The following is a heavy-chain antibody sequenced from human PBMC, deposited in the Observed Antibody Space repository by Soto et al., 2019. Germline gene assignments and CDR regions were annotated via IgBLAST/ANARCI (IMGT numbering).Heavy chain of an antibody. CDR2: ISYDGSNK. D-gene: IGHD6-19*01. V-gene: IGHV3-30*03. CDR1: GFTFSSYG. CDR3: AREGRLVLFPSFDY. Sequence: GGSLRLSCAASGFTFSSYGMHWVRQAPGKGLEWVAVISYDGSNKYYADSVKGRFTISRDNSKNTLYLQMNSLRAEDTAVYYCAREGRLVLFPSFDYWGQGTLVTVSS. J-gene: IGHJ4*02.